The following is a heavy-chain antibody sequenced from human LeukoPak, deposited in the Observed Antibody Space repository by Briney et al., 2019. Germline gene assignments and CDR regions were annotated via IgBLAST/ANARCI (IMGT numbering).Heavy chain of an antibody. V-gene: IGHV3-7*03. J-gene: IGHJ6*02. CDR2: INHNGNVN. CDR1: GFTFSSYW. Sequence: GGSLRLSCAASGFTFSSYWMNWARQAPGKGLEWVASINHNGNVNYYVDSVKGRFTISRDNAKSSLFLQMNSLRVEDTAVYYCVRAMDVWGQGTTVTVSS. CDR3: VRAMDV.